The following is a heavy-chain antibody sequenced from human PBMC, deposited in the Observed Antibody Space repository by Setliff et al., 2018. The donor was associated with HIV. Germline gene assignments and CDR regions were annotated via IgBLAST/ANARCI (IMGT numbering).Heavy chain of an antibody. CDR2: IYSSGSA. V-gene: IGHV4-4*09. J-gene: IGHJ4*02. CDR3: ATSSSWSTFDY. Sequence: SETLSLTCSVSGGSISSHYWSWIRQSPGKGLEWIGYIYSSGSANYNPSLKSRVTISVDTSKNQFSLNVNSVTAADTAVYYCATSSSWSTFDYWGQGTLVTVSS. D-gene: IGHD6-19*01. CDR1: GGSISSHY.